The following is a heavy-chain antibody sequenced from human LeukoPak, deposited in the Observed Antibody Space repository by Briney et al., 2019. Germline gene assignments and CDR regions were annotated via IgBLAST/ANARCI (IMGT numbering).Heavy chain of an antibody. J-gene: IGHJ4*02. CDR2: TYYRSKWYN. CDR3: ARARSLAAAGPKPVYYFGY. Sequence: SQTLSLTCAISGDSVSSNSAAWNWIRQSPSRGLEWLGRTYYRSKWYNDYAVSVKSRITINPDTSKNQFSLKLSSVTAADTAVYYCARARSLAAAGPKPVYYFGYWGQGTLVTVSS. D-gene: IGHD6-13*01. V-gene: IGHV6-1*01. CDR1: GDSVSSNSAA.